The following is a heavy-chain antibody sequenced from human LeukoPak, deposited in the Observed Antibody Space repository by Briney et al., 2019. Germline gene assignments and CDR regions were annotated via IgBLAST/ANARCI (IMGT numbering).Heavy chain of an antibody. V-gene: IGHV4-34*01. CDR3: ARGLSYCSSTSCHDFFDY. Sequence: PSETLSLTCAVYGGSFSDYYWSWIRQPPGKGLEWIGEIDHSGSTNYNPSLKSRVTISVDTSKKQFSLKLSSVTAADTAVYYCARGLSYCSSTSCHDFFDYWGQGTLVTVSS. CDR1: GGSFSDYY. D-gene: IGHD2-2*01. CDR2: IDHSGST. J-gene: IGHJ4*02.